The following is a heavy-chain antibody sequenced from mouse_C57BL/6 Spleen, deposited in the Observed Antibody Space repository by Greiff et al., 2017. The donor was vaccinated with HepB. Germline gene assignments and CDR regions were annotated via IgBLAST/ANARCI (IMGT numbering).Heavy chain of an antibody. CDR1: GYTFTSYW. CDR2: INPSNGGT. Sequence: QVHVKQSGTELVKPGASVKLSCKASGYTFTSYWMHWVKQRPGQGLEWIGNINPSNGGTNYNEKFKSKATLTVDKSSSTAYMQLSSLTSEDSAVYYCAIYDGYYDYFDYWGQGTTLTVSS. V-gene: IGHV1-53*01. J-gene: IGHJ2*01. CDR3: AIYDGYYDYFDY. D-gene: IGHD2-3*01.